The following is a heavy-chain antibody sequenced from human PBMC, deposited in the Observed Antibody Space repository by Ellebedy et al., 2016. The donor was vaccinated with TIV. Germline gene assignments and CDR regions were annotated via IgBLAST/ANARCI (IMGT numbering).Heavy chain of an antibody. CDR2: ISYDGSNK. V-gene: IGHV3-30*04. CDR1: GFTFSSYA. Sequence: GESLKISXAASGFTFSSYAMHWVRQAPGKGLEWVAVISYDGSNKYYADSVKGRFTISRDNSKNTLYLQMNSLRAEDTAVYYCAKALAAAGTWDYWGQGTLVTVSS. CDR3: AKALAAAGTWDY. D-gene: IGHD6-13*01. J-gene: IGHJ4*02.